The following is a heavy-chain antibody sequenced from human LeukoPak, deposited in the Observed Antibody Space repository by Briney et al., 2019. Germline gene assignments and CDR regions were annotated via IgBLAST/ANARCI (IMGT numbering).Heavy chain of an antibody. CDR1: GGAISRYY. J-gene: IGHJ5*02. V-gene: IGHV4-59*12. CDR3: ARGVVAAARFDP. Sequence: SETLSLTCSVSGGAISRYYWSWIRQPPGKGLEWIGYIYYSGSTNYNPSLKSRVTISVDTSKNQFSLKLSSVTAADTAVYYCARGVVAAARFDPWGQGTLVTVSS. CDR2: IYYSGST. D-gene: IGHD6-13*01.